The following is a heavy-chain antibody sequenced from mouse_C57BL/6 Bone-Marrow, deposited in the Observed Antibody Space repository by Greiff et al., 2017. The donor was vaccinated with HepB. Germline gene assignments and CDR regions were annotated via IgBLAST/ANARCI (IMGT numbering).Heavy chain of an antibody. CDR3: ARDCYYGSSWCAY. Sequence: EVQLVESGGGLVKPGGSLKLSCAASGFTFSSYAMSWVRQTPEKRLEWVATISDGGSYTYYPDNVQGRYTISRDNAKNNLYLQMSHLKSEDTAMYYCARDCYYGSSWCAYWGQGTLVTVSA. V-gene: IGHV5-4*01. CDR2: ISDGGSYT. CDR1: GFTFSSYA. D-gene: IGHD1-1*01. J-gene: IGHJ3*01.